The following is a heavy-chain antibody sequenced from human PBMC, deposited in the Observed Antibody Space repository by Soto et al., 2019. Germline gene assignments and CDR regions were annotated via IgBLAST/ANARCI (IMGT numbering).Heavy chain of an antibody. V-gene: IGHV4-31*03. Sequence: PSETLSLTCTVSGVSISSGGYYWSWIRQHPGKGLEWIGYIYYSGSTYYNPSLKSRVTISVDTSKNQFSLKLSSVTAADTAVYYCARDRESSSWSLGDYGMDVWGQGTTVTVSS. CDR1: GVSISSGGYY. CDR2: IYYSGST. CDR3: ARDRESSSWSLGDYGMDV. D-gene: IGHD6-13*01. J-gene: IGHJ6*02.